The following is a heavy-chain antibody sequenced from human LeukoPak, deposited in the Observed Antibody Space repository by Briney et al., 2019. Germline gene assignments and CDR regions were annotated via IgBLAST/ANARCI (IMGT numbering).Heavy chain of an antibody. V-gene: IGHV3-48*03. J-gene: IGHJ3*02. CDR3: ARVGGDGAFDI. Sequence: GGSLRLSCAASGFTVSSNYMNWVRQAPGKGLEWVSYISSSGSTIYYADPVKGRFTISRDNAKNSLYLQMNSLRAEDTAVYYCARVGGDGAFDIWGQGTMVTVSS. CDR1: GFTVSSNY. CDR2: ISSSGSTI. D-gene: IGHD2-21*02.